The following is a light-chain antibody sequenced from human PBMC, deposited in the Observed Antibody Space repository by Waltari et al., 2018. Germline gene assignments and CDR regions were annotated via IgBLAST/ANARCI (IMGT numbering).Light chain of an antibody. CDR2: EVD. CDR1: SSDVGSSDL. Sequence: SALNQPASVSASPGQSITISCTGSSSDVGSSDLFAWSQQHPGKAPHLLIYEVDKRPSGVSYRFSGSKSGNAASLTISGLQAEDEAHYFCSSYTYGGPWVFGGGTLLTVL. CDR3: SSYTYGGPWV. V-gene: IGLV2-23*02. J-gene: IGLJ2*01.